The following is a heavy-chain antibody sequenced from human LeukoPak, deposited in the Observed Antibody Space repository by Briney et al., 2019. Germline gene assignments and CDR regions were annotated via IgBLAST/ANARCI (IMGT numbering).Heavy chain of an antibody. CDR2: ISGSGGST. D-gene: IGHD5-18*01. CDR3: AKDDTAMVRYYYYGMDV. Sequence: GGYLRLSCAASGFTFSSYAMSWVRQAPGKGLEWVSAISGSGGSTYYADSVKGRFTISRDNSKNTLYLQMNSLRAEDTAVYYCAKDDTAMVRYYYYGMDVWGQGTTVTVSS. V-gene: IGHV3-23*01. J-gene: IGHJ6*02. CDR1: GFTFSSYA.